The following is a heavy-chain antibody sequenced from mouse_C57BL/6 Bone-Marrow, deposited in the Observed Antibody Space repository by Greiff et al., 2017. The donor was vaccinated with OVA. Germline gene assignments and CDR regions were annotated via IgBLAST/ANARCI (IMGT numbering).Heavy chain of an antibody. CDR1: GFTIKDDY. V-gene: IGHV14-4*01. CDR2: IDPENGDT. Sequence: VQLQQSGAELVRPGASVKLSCTASGFTIKDDYMHWVKQRPEQGLEWIGWIDPENGDTEYASKFPGKATLTADTSSNTAYLQLSSLTSEDTAVYCYTTGLLPPFAYWGQGTLVTVSA. D-gene: IGHD1-1*01. J-gene: IGHJ3*01. CDR3: TTGLLPPFAY.